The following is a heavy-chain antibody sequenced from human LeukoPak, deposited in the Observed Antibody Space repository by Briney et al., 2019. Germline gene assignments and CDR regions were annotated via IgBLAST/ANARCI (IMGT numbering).Heavy chain of an antibody. D-gene: IGHD6-19*01. Sequence: PGGSLRLSCAVSGFTVSSNYMNWVRQAPAKGLEWVSVMYSGGSTYYADSVKGRFTISRDNSKNMVYLQMNSLRAEDTAVYYCARVNSPFGSGWYFDFWGQGTLVTVSS. V-gene: IGHV3-66*01. CDR1: GFTVSSNY. CDR2: MYSGGST. J-gene: IGHJ4*02. CDR3: ARVNSPFGSGWYFDF.